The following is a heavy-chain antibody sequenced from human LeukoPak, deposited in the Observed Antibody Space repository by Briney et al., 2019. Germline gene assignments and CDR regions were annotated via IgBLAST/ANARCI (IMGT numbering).Heavy chain of an antibody. CDR1: GFTFSSYA. J-gene: IGHJ6*03. D-gene: IGHD3-22*01. CDR3: AKVSGDYDSSGYNYYYYMDV. Sequence: QSGGSPRLSCAASGFTFSSYAMSWVRQAPGKGLEWVSAISGSGGSTYYADSVKGRFTISRDNSKNTLYLQMNSLRAEDTAVYYCAKVSGDYDSSGYNYYYYMDVWGKGTTVTVSS. CDR2: ISGSGGST. V-gene: IGHV3-23*01.